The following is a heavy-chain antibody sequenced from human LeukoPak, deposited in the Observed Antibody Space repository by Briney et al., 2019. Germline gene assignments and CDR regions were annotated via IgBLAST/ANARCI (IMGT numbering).Heavy chain of an antibody. D-gene: IGHD2-15*01. J-gene: IGHJ4*02. CDR2: INHSGST. CDR1: GGSFSGYY. V-gene: IGHV4-34*01. CDR3: ARVRATCFDY. Sequence: PSETLSLTCAVYGGSFSGYYWSWIRQPPGKGLEWIGEINHSGSTNYNPSLKSRVTISVDTSKNQFSLKLSSVTAADTAVYYCARVRATCFDYWGQGTLVTVSS.